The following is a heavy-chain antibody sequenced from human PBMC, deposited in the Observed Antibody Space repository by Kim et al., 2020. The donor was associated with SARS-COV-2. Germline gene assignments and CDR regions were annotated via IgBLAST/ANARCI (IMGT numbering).Heavy chain of an antibody. J-gene: IGHJ5*02. CDR3: ARDEWFGESHWFDP. CDR1: GGSISSYY. V-gene: IGHV4-59*01. Sequence: SETLSLTCTVSGGSISSYYWSWIRQPPGKGLEWIGYIYYSGSTNYNPSLKSRVTISVDTSKNQFSLKLSSVTAADTAVYYCARDEWFGESHWFDPCGQGTLVTVSS. D-gene: IGHD3-10*01. CDR2: IYYSGST.